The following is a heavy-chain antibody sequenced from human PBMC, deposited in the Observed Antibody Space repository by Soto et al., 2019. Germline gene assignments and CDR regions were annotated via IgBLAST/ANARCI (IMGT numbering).Heavy chain of an antibody. J-gene: IGHJ4*02. CDR3: ARDKITGLFDY. CDR2: INHSGST. D-gene: IGHD2-8*02. V-gene: IGHV4-34*01. Sequence: SETMSLTCAVYGRSFSGYYWTWIRQPPGTGLEWIGEINHSGSTNYNPSLKSRVTISVDTSKNQFSLKLTSVTAADTAVYYCARDKITGLFDYWGQGTLGTVSS. CDR1: GRSFSGYY.